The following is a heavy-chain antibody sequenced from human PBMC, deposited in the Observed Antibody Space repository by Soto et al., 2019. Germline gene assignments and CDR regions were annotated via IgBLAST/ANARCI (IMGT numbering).Heavy chain of an antibody. D-gene: IGHD5-12*01. CDR3: ARGGTIAVTTIGDY. Sequence: VGSLRLSCAASGFTFRRYNMNWVRQAPGKGLDWISYISSSSSTIYYAASVKGRFTISRDNAKNSLYLQMNSLTDDDTAMYYCARGGTIAVTTIGDYWGQGTLVTVSS. V-gene: IGHV3-48*02. J-gene: IGHJ4*01. CDR2: ISSSSSTI. CDR1: GFTFRRYN.